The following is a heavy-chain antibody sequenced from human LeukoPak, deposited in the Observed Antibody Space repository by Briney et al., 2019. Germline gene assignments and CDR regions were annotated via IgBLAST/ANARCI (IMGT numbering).Heavy chain of an antibody. V-gene: IGHV3-23*01. CDR1: GFIFTTYW. CDR2: ITGSGGST. Sequence: PGGSLRLSCAASGFIFTTYWMNWVRQAPGKGLEWVSTITGSGGSTYYADSVKGRFTISRDNSKNTLYLQMNSLRAEDTAVYYCAKDRYDFWSPPLDYWGQGTLVTVSS. J-gene: IGHJ4*02. D-gene: IGHD3-3*01. CDR3: AKDRYDFWSPPLDY.